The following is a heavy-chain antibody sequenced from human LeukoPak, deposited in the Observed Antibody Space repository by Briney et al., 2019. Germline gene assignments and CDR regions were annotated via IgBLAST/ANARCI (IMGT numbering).Heavy chain of an antibody. CDR2: ISAYNGNT. V-gene: IGHV1-18*01. CDR3: ARDGDTYYYDSSDLFDY. D-gene: IGHD3-22*01. Sequence: ASVKVSCKASGYTFTSYGISWVRQAPGQGLEWMGWISAYNGNTNYAQKLQGRVTMTTDTSTGTAYMELRSLRSDDTAVYYCARDGDTYYYDSSDLFDYWGQGTLVTVSS. CDR1: GYTFTSYG. J-gene: IGHJ4*02.